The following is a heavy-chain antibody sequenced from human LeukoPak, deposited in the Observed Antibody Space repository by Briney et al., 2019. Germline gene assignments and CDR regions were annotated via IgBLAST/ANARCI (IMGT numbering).Heavy chain of an antibody. V-gene: IGHV3-30-3*01. J-gene: IGHJ4*02. CDR1: GFTFSSYA. CDR2: ISYDGSNK. D-gene: IGHD3-22*01. Sequence: QPGRSLRLSCAASGFTFSSYAMHWVRQAPGKGLEWVAVISYDGSNKYYADSVKGRFTISRDNSKNTLYLQMNSLRAEDTAVYYCARGHDSSGYTLGYWGQGTLVTVSS. CDR3: ARGHDSSGYTLGY.